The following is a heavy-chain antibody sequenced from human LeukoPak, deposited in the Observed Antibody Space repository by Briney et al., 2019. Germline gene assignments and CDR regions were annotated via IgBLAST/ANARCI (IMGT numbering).Heavy chain of an antibody. CDR2: ISSSSSYI. Sequence: GGSLRLSCAASGFTFSSYSMNWVRQAPGKGLEWVSSISSSSSYIYYADSVKGRFTISRDNAKNSLYLQMNSLRAEDTAVYYCASDGSGWSRGEHWGQGTLVTVSS. D-gene: IGHD6-19*01. CDR1: GFTFSSYS. J-gene: IGHJ1*01. CDR3: ASDGSGWSRGEH. V-gene: IGHV3-21*01.